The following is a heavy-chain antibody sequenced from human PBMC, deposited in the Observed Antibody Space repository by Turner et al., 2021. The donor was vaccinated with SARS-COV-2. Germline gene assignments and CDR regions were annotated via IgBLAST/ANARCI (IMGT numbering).Heavy chain of an antibody. Sequence: QLQPQESDPGLVKPSETPSLTCTVAGGSISSSSYHWGWTRQPPGKGLEWIGNIYYSGSTYYNPSLKSRVTISVEPSKNQFSLKLTSVTAADTAVYYCARLMDTAMDYYGTDVWGQGTTVTVSS. D-gene: IGHD5-18*01. CDR1: GGSISSSSYH. J-gene: IGHJ6*02. CDR2: IYYSGST. V-gene: IGHV4-39*01. CDR3: ARLMDTAMDYYGTDV.